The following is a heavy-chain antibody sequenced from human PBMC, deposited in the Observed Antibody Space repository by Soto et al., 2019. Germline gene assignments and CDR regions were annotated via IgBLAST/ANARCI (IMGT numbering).Heavy chain of an antibody. CDR1: GGSISSGGYY. Sequence: SETLSLTCTVSGGSISSGGYYWSWIRQHPGKGLEWIGYIYYSGSTYYNPSLKSRVTISVYTSKNQFSLKLSSVSAAATAVYYCARDLSYGSGSYRAFDIWGQGTMVTVS. CDR3: ARDLSYGSGSYRAFDI. CDR2: IYYSGST. J-gene: IGHJ3*02. V-gene: IGHV4-31*02. D-gene: IGHD3-10*01.